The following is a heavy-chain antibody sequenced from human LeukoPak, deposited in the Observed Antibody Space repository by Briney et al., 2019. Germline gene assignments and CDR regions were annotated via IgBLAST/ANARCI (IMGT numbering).Heavy chain of an antibody. Sequence: HGESLKISCKASGYTFSNYWIGWVRQMPGKGLEWVGIVYPGDSDTRYSPSFQGQVTISADKSISTAYLQWSSLKVSDTAMYYCARSLYGVNDAFDIWGQGTMVTVSS. CDR2: VYPGDSDT. CDR3: ARSLYGVNDAFDI. D-gene: IGHD2-2*02. CDR1: GYTFSNYW. V-gene: IGHV5-51*01. J-gene: IGHJ3*02.